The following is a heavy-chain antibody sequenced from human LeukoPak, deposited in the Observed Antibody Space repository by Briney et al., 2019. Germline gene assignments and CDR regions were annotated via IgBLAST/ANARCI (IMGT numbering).Heavy chain of an antibody. Sequence: PGGSLRLSCAASGFTFSSYGMHWVRQAPGKGLGWVAVIWYDGSNKYYADSVKGRFTISRDNSKNTLYLQMNSLRAEDTAVYYCAKPLSGYYYDSSGLHYWGQGTLVTVSS. CDR2: IWYDGSNK. D-gene: IGHD3-22*01. CDR3: AKPLSGYYYDSSGLHY. V-gene: IGHV3-33*06. J-gene: IGHJ4*02. CDR1: GFTFSSYG.